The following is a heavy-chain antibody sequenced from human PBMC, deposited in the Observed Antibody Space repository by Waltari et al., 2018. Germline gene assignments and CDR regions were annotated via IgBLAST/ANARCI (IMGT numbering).Heavy chain of an antibody. D-gene: IGHD6-19*01. Sequence: QVQLVQSGGGVVQPGRSLRLSCAAPGFTFSSSAMHWARQAPGKGLEWVAVISYDGSNKYYADSVKGRFTISRDNSKSTLFLQMSSLRADDTAVYYCARDLMAVGAITREGVDDWGQGSLVTVSS. J-gene: IGHJ4*02. CDR1: GFTFSSSA. CDR2: ISYDGSNK. V-gene: IGHV3-30-3*01. CDR3: ARDLMAVGAITREGVDD.